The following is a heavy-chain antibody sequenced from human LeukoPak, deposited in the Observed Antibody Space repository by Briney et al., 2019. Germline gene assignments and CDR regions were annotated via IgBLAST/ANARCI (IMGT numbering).Heavy chain of an antibody. CDR2: IDFDGTDT. CDR3: ARDGDSTVDFDY. Sequence: GGSLRLSCAASGFSFSNYWMHWVRQAPGKGLVWVSRIDFDGTDTVYADSVKGRFTISRDNAKNTLYLQMNSLKAEDTAVYYCARDGDSTVDFDYWGQGTLVTVSS. CDR1: GFSFSNYW. D-gene: IGHD1-14*01. V-gene: IGHV3-74*01. J-gene: IGHJ4*02.